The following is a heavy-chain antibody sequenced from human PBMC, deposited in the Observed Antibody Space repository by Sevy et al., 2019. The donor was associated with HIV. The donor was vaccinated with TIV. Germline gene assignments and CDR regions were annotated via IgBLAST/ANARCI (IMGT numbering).Heavy chain of an antibody. V-gene: IGHV3-9*01. D-gene: IGHD4-17*01. J-gene: IGHJ4*02. Sequence: GGSLRLSCAASGFTFDDYAMHWVRQAPGKGLEWVSGISWNSGSIGYADSVKGRFTISRDNAKNSLYLQMNSLRAEDTALYDCAKGFDYGDRGVYFDYWGQGTLVTVSS. CDR1: GFTFDDYA. CDR2: ISWNSGSI. CDR3: AKGFDYGDRGVYFDY.